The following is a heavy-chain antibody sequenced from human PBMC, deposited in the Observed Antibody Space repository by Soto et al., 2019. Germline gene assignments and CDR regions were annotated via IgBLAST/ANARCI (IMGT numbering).Heavy chain of an antibody. CDR1: GFTFSSYA. D-gene: IGHD4-4*01. CDR2: ISGSGDST. CDR3: ARRNSGWYFDL. J-gene: IGHJ2*01. V-gene: IGHV3-23*01. Sequence: EVQLLESGGGLVQPGGSLRLSCAASGFTFSSYAMNWVRQAPGKGLEWGSGISGSGDSTYYADSVKGRFTISRDNSKNTLYLQMNSLRAEDTAVYYCARRNSGWYFDLWGRGTLVTVSS.